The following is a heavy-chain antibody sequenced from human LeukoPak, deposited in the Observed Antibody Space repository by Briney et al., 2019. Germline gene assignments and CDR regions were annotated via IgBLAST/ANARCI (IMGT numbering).Heavy chain of an antibody. Sequence: ASETLSLTCTVSGGSISSGSYYWNWIRQPAGKGLEWIGRIYNSGNSNYNSSLRSRVTISVDTSKNQFSLNLTSVTAADTAVYYCARYEAVAGVFDYWGQGTLVTVSS. CDR2: IYNSGNS. J-gene: IGHJ4*02. D-gene: IGHD6-19*01. V-gene: IGHV4-61*02. CDR1: GGSISSGSYY. CDR3: ARYEAVAGVFDY.